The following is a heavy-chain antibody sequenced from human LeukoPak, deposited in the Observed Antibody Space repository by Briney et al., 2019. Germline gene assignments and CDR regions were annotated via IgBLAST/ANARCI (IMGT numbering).Heavy chain of an antibody. CDR2: INHSGST. D-gene: IGHD3-10*01. CDR3: ARAPLLLITMVRGVITKRFDP. CDR1: GGSFSGYY. V-gene: IGHV4-34*01. Sequence: SETLSLTCAVYGGSFSGYYWSWIRQPPGKGLEWIGEINHSGSTNYNPSLKSRVTISVDTSKNQFSLKLSSVTAADTAVYYCARAPLLLITMVRGVITKRFDPWGQGTLVTVSS. J-gene: IGHJ5*02.